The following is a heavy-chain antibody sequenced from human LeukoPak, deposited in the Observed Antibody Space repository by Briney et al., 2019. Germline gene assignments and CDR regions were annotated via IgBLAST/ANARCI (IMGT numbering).Heavy chain of an antibody. Sequence: PSETLSLTCTVSGGSMSSYYWSWIRQPPGKGLEWIGYIYYSGSTNYNPSLKSRLTISVDTSKNQFSLKLNSVTAADTAVYYCAKTYGHGCNSDWGQGTLVTVSS. CDR1: GGSMSSYY. D-gene: IGHD5-24*01. V-gene: IGHV4-59*01. CDR2: IYYSGST. CDR3: AKTYGHGCNSD. J-gene: IGHJ4*02.